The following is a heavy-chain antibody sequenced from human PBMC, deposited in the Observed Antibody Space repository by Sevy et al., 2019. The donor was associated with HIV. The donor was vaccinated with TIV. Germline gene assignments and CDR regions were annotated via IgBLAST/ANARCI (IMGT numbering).Heavy chain of an antibody. CDR2: ISTFNVNT. V-gene: IGHV1-18*01. Sequence: ASVKVSCKASGYTFTSYGISWVRQAPGQGLEWMGWISTFNVNTNNAQKFQGRVTMTTATSTSTGYRELTSLRSDDTAVYYCARDDCSSLSCHGSLLYWGQGTLVTVSS. CDR1: GYTFTSYG. D-gene: IGHD2-2*01. J-gene: IGHJ4*02. CDR3: ARDDCSSLSCHGSLLY.